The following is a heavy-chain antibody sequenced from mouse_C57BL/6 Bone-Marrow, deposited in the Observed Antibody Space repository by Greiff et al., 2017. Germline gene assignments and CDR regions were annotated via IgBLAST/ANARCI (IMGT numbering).Heavy chain of an antibody. D-gene: IGHD2-4*01. J-gene: IGHJ2*01. CDR2: IDPSDSYT. CDR1: GYTFTCYW. CDR3: ARGYDYEDY. V-gene: IGHV1-59*01. Sequence: QVQLQQPGAELVRPGTSVKLSCKASGYTFTCYWMHWVKQRPGQGLEWIGVIDPSDSYTNYNQKFKGKATLTVDTSSSTAYMQLSSLTSEDSAVYYCARGYDYEDYWGQGTTLTVSS.